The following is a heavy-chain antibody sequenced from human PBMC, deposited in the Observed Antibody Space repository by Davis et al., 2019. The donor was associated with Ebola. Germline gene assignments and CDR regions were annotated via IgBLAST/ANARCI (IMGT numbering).Heavy chain of an antibody. V-gene: IGHV4-4*02. CDR2: IYHGGTT. D-gene: IGHD2-15*01. Sequence: SETLSLTCTVSGGSISSSSWWSWVRQSPGKGLEWIGEIYHGGTTNYNPSLKSRGTISADTSKNQFSLKLSSVTAADTAVYYCSSSRGGSYYYYGVDVWGQGTTVTVSS. CDR1: GGSISSSSW. J-gene: IGHJ6*02. CDR3: SSSRGGSYYYYGVDV.